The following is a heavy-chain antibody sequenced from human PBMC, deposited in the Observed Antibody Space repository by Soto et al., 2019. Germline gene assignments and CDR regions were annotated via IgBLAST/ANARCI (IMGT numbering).Heavy chain of an antibody. CDR1: GGSISSGGYY. CDR3: ARGAVTYCFDY. J-gene: IGHJ4*02. V-gene: IGHV4-31*03. D-gene: IGHD4-17*01. CDR2: IYYSGST. Sequence: SETLSLTCTVSGGSISSGGYYWSWIRQHPGKGLEWIGYIYYSGSTYYNPSLKSRVTISVDTSKNQFSLKLSSVTAADTAVYYCARGAVTYCFDYWGQGTLVTVSS.